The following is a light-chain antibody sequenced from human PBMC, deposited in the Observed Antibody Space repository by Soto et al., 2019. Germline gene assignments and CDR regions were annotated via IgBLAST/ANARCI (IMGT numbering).Light chain of an antibody. J-gene: IGKJ4*01. CDR1: QDISNY. Sequence: DIQLTQSPSSLSASVGDRVTTTCQASQDISNYLNWYEQKPGKAPNLLIFDASKLKTGVPSRFSGRGSGTVFTFTISSLQPEDVATYFCQQYNNFSPLTFGGGTNVEIK. CDR2: DAS. CDR3: QQYNNFSPLT. V-gene: IGKV1-33*01.